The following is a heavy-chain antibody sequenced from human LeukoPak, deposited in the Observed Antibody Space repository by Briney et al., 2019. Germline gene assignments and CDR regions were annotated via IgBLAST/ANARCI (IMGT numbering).Heavy chain of an antibody. CDR3: AKKLLYYDSSGPFAFDI. CDR2: ISSSGGST. D-gene: IGHD3-22*01. V-gene: IGHV3-23*01. J-gene: IGHJ3*02. CDR1: GFTFSRYG. Sequence: GGSLRLSCAAAGFTFSRYGMSWVRQAPGRVLEWVSSISSSGGSTYYADSVKGRFTISRDNSKNTLYLQMNSLRAEDTAVYYCAKKLLYYDSSGPFAFDIWGQGTMVTVSS.